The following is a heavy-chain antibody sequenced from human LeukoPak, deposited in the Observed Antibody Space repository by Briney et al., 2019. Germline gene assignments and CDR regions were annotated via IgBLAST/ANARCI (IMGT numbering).Heavy chain of an antibody. J-gene: IGHJ6*03. CDR3: ARVFIAVAGTNEAYYYYYMDV. Sequence: PSETLSLTCAVSGGSISSSNWWSWVRQPPGKGLEWIGEIYHSGSTNYNPSLKSRVTISVDKSKNQFSLKLSSVTAADTAVYYCARVFIAVAGTNEAYYYYYMDVWGKGTTVTVSS. V-gene: IGHV4-4*02. CDR2: IYHSGST. CDR1: GGSISSSNW. D-gene: IGHD6-19*01.